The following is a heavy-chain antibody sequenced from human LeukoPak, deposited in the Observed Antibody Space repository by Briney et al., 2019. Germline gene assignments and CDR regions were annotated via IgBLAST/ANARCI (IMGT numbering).Heavy chain of an antibody. CDR1: GFTFSSYA. J-gene: IGHJ4*02. CDR3: ARDWSGGATEVDY. Sequence: GGSLRLSCAASGFTFSSYAMSWVRQAPGKGLEWVSAISGSGGSTYYADSVKGRFTISRDNAKNSLYLQMNSLRAEDTAVYYCARDWSGGATEVDYWGQGTLVTVSS. D-gene: IGHD1-26*01. V-gene: IGHV3-23*01. CDR2: ISGSGGST.